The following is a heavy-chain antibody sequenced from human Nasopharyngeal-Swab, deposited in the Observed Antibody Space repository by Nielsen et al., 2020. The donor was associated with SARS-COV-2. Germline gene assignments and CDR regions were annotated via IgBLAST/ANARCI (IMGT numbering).Heavy chain of an antibody. Sequence: WIRQPPVKGLEWIGYIYYSGSTYYNPSLKSRVTISVDTSKNQFSLKLSSVTAADTAVYYCARQSWAGYYYDSSGYMDVWGKGTTVTVSS. J-gene: IGHJ6*04. D-gene: IGHD3-22*01. V-gene: IGHV4-31*02. CDR2: IYYSGST. CDR3: ARQSWAGYYYDSSGYMDV.